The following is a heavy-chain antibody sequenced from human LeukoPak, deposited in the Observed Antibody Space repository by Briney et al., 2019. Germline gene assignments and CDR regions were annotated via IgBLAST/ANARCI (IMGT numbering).Heavy chain of an antibody. CDR2: INHSGST. D-gene: IGHD2-15*01. Sequence: SETLSLTCAVYGGSFSGYYWSWIRQPPGKGLEWIGEINHSGSTNYNPSLKSRVTISVDTSKNQFSLKLSSVTAADTAVYYCARGRGGDCSGRSCSYYFDYWGQGTLVTVSS. J-gene: IGHJ4*02. V-gene: IGHV4-34*01. CDR3: ARGRGGDCSGRSCSYYFDY. CDR1: GGSFSGYY.